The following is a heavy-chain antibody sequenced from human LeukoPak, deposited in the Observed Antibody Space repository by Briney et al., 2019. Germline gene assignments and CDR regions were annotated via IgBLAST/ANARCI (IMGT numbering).Heavy chain of an antibody. CDR2: IYYSGST. V-gene: IGHV4-59*01. J-gene: IGHJ4*02. CDR1: GGSISSYY. D-gene: IGHD2-15*01. CDR3: AGAPGYCSGGSCAYYFDY. Sequence: SETLSLTCTVSGGSISSYYWSWIRQPPGKGLEWIGYIYYSGSTNYNPSLKSRVTISVDTSKNQFSLKLSSVTAADTAVYYCAGAPGYCSGGSCAYYFDYWGQGTLVTVSS.